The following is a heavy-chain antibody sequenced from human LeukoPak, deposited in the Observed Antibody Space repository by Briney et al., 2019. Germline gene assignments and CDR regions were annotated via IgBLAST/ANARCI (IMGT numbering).Heavy chain of an antibody. V-gene: IGHV3-30*04. J-gene: IGHJ4*02. CDR1: GFTFNSYA. CDR3: AKDRWEGYDYVWGSYGY. D-gene: IGHD3-16*01. CDR2: ISYDGSNK. Sequence: PGGSLRLSCAASGFTFNSYAMHWVRQAPGKGLEWVAVISYDGSNKYYADSVKGRFTISRDNSKNTLYLQMNSLRAEDTAVYYCAKDRWEGYDYVWGSYGYWGQGTLVTVSS.